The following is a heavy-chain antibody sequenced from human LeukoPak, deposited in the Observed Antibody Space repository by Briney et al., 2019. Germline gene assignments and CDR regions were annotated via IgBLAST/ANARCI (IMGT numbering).Heavy chain of an antibody. V-gene: IGHV3-21*01. D-gene: IGHD3-16*01. CDR2: ISSGSTFI. Sequence: GGSLSLSCAASGFNFGSFAMNWVRPAPGKGREWVSSISSGSTFIYYADSVTGRFTISRDNAKNSLYLQMNSLRAEDTAIYYCARDQGGERWFDPGGQGTLVTVSS. CDR1: GFNFGSFA. J-gene: IGHJ5*02. CDR3: ARDQGGERWFDP.